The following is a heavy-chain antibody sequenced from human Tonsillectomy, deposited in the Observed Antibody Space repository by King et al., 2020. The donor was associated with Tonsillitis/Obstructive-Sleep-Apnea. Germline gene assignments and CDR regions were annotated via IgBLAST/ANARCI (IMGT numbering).Heavy chain of an antibody. D-gene: IGHD3-22*01. V-gene: IGHV2-5*02. CDR3: AHRQHSYDSSGYEVFRWFDP. J-gene: IGHJ5*02. Sequence: TLKESGPTLVKPTQTLTLTCTFSGFSLSTSGVGVGWIRQPPGKALEWLALIYWDDDKRYSPSLKSRLTITKDTSKNQVVLTMTNMDPVDTATYYCAHRQHSYDSSGYEVFRWFDPWGQGTLVTVSS. CDR1: GFSLSTSGVG. CDR2: IYWDDDK.